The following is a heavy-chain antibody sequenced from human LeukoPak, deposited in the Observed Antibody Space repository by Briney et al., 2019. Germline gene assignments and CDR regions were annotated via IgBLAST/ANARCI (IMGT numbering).Heavy chain of an antibody. CDR2: IYYSGSA. J-gene: IGHJ6*03. CDR3: ARLRYYYYMDV. V-gene: IGHV4-39*01. Sequence: SETLSLTCTVSGGSISSSTYYWGWIRQPPGKGLEWIGSIYYSGSAYCNPSLKSRVTISVDTSKNQFSLKLSSVTAADTAVYYCARLRYYYYMDVWGKGTTVTISS. CDR1: GGSISSSTYY.